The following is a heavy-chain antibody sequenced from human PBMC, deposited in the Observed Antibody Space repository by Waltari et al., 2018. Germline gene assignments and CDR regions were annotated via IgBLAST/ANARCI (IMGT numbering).Heavy chain of an antibody. CDR2: ISYGGTT. CDR1: GGSMRVNYLY. CDR3: ARQEAAVSKWFDP. V-gene: IGHV4-39*01. J-gene: IGHJ5*02. Sequence: QLQLQESGPGLVKPSETLSLTCSVSGGSMRVNYLYWGWIRQPPGRELEWIGSISYGGTTYYNPSLESRVTILVDTSKNQFSLKVRSVTAADTAIYFCARQEAAVSKWFDPWGQGILVTVSS. D-gene: IGHD2-15*01.